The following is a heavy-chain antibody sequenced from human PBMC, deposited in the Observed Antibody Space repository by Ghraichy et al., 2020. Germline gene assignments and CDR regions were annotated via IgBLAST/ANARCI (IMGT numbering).Heavy chain of an antibody. CDR1: GFTFSSYW. J-gene: IGHJ4*02. CDR2: IKQDGSEK. Sequence: GESLNISCAASGFTFSSYWMSWVRQAPGKGLEWVANIKQDGSEKYYVDSVKGRFTISRDNAKNSLYLQMNSLRAEDTAVYYCARLTTVTTAIDYWGQGTLVTVSS. CDR3: ARLTTVTTAIDY. V-gene: IGHV3-7*01. D-gene: IGHD4-17*01.